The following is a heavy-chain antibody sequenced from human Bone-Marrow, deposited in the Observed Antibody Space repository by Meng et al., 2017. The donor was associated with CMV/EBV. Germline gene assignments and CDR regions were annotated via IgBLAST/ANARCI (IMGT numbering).Heavy chain of an antibody. D-gene: IGHD6-13*01. CDR3: ASSYSSRSLLGFDY. J-gene: IGHJ4*02. Sequence: GGSLRLSCAASGFTFSSYWMSWVRQAPGKGLEWVANIKQDGSEKYYVDSVKGRFTISRDNAKNSLYLQMNSLRAEDTAVYYCASSYSSRSLLGFDYWGQGTLVTFSS. CDR2: IKQDGSEK. V-gene: IGHV3-7*01. CDR1: GFTFSSYW.